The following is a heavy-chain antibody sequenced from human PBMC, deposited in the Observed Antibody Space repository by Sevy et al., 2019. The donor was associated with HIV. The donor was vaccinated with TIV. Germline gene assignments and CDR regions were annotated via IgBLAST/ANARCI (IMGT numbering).Heavy chain of an antibody. D-gene: IGHD4-17*01. Sequence: SETLSLTCTVSGGSISSSSYYWGWIRQPPGKGLEWIGSIYYSGSTYYNPSLKSRVTISVDTSKNQFSLKLSSVTAADTAVYYCARHPTMVTPAGWLYYGMDVWGQGTTVTVSS. V-gene: IGHV4-39*01. CDR3: ARHPTMVTPAGWLYYGMDV. J-gene: IGHJ6*02. CDR2: IYYSGST. CDR1: GGSISSSSYY.